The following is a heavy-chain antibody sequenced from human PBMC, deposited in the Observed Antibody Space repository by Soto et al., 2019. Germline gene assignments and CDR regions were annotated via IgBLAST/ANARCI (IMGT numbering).Heavy chain of an antibody. J-gene: IGHJ4*02. CDR1: WFSISTSGVG. V-gene: IGHV2-5*02. CDR3: AHRRGGYRWDDGYFDY. D-gene: IGHD1-20*01. Sequence: QITLKESGPTLVKPTQTLTLTCTFSWFSISTSGVGVGWIRQPPGKALEGLAFTYWDDDNRYNPSFKSRLTLDNDHSKSLVVLLMTRMDPVDTATYYCAHRRGGYRWDDGYFDYWGQGNLVTVSS. CDR2: TYWDDDN.